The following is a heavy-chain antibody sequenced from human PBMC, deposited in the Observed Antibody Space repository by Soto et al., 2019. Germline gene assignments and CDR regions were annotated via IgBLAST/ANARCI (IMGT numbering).Heavy chain of an antibody. Sequence: VQLVESGGGVVQPGRSLRRSCAASGFTFGSYGMHWVRQAPGKGLEWVAVISYDGSNKYYADSVKGRFTISRDNSKNTLYLQMNSLRAEDTAVYYCAKEGASGWYFYWGQGTLVTVSS. CDR1: GFTFGSYG. D-gene: IGHD6-19*01. V-gene: IGHV3-30*18. CDR3: AKEGASGWYFY. J-gene: IGHJ4*02. CDR2: ISYDGSNK.